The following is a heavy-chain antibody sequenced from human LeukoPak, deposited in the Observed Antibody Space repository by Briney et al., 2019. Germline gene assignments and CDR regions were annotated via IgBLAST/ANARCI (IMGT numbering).Heavy chain of an antibody. Sequence: PSETLSLTCIVSGGSLSSYYWSWIRQPPGKGREWLGYIYYSGSTNYHPSLKSRETISVETTKNQFFLQLNSMAPADPPVYYCARDGLLWFGELGRWDAFDIWGQGTMVTVSS. CDR2: IYYSGST. J-gene: IGHJ3*02. CDR3: ARDGLLWFGELGRWDAFDI. V-gene: IGHV4-59*12. D-gene: IGHD3-10*01. CDR1: GGSLSSYY.